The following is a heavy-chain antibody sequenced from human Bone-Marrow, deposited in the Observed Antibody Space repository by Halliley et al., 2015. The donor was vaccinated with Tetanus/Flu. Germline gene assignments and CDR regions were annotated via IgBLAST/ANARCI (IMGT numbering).Heavy chain of an antibody. CDR2: ISGGGGTT. D-gene: IGHD1-26*01. J-gene: IGHJ4*02. CDR3: ASRRSVGTTYFEY. V-gene: IGHV3-23*01. Sequence: SCISGGGGTTYYADPVKGRFPIPRDNSKNPLYLEMNSLRVGDTAVFYCASRRSVGTTYFEYWGQGTLVTVSS.